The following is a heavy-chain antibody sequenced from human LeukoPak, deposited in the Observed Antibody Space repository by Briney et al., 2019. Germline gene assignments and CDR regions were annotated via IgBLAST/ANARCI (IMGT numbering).Heavy chain of an antibody. CDR2: ISGSGGST. CDR1: GFTFSSYA. Sequence: GGSLRLSCAAPGFTFSSYAMSWVRQAPGKGLEWVSAISGSGGSTYYADSVKGRFTISRDNSKNTLYLQMNSLRAEDTAVYYCAKAPTVTTYYFDYWGQGTLVTVSS. V-gene: IGHV3-23*01. D-gene: IGHD4-11*01. J-gene: IGHJ4*02. CDR3: AKAPTVTTYYFDY.